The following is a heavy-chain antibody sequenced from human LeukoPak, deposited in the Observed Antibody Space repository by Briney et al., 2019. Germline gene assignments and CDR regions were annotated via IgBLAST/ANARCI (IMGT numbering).Heavy chain of an antibody. CDR1: GFTFDDYA. CDR3: TREVQAAGKTLDY. J-gene: IGHJ4*02. Sequence: GGSLRPSCAASGFTFDDYAMHWVRQAPGKGLEWVSGINWNSGSIDYAGSVKGRFTISRDNAKNTLYLQMNSLRAEDTAVYYCTREVQAAGKTLDYWGQGTLITVSS. D-gene: IGHD6-13*01. CDR2: INWNSGSI. V-gene: IGHV3-9*01.